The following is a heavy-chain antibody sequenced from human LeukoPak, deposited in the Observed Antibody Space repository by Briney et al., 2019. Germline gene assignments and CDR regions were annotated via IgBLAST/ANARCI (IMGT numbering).Heavy chain of an antibody. CDR1: GFTFSSYA. D-gene: IGHD1-7*01. V-gene: IGHV3-23*01. CDR3: AKVLDWNSKGETDI. CDR2: ISGSGGGT. J-gene: IGHJ3*02. Sequence: GGSLRLSCAASGFTFSSYAMSWVRQAPGKGLEWVSAISGSGGGTYYADSVKGRFTISRDNSKSTLYLQMNSLRAEDTAVYYSAKVLDWNSKGETDIWGQGTMVTVSS.